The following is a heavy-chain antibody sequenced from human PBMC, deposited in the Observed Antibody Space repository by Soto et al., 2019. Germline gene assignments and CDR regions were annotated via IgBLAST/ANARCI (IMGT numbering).Heavy chain of an antibody. CDR1: GYTFTSYA. CDR3: ARGQSSGSGWYGSEYFQH. CDR2: INAGNGNT. D-gene: IGHD6-19*01. Sequence: GASVKVSCKASGYTFTSYAMHWVRQAPGQRLEWMGWINAGNGNTKYSQKFQGRVTITRDTSASTAYMELSSLRSEDTAVYYCARGQSSGSGWYGSEYFQHWGQGTLVTVSS. J-gene: IGHJ1*01. V-gene: IGHV1-3*01.